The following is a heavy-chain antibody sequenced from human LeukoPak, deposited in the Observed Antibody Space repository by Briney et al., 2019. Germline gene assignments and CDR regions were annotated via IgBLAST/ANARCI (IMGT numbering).Heavy chain of an antibody. V-gene: IGHV5-51*01. CDR1: GYSFTNYW. Sequence: GESLKISCKGSGYSFTNYWIGWVRQMPGKGLEWMGIIYPGDSDTRYSPSVQGQVTISADKSISTAYLQWSSLKASDTAIYYCARRTDRSFWYLDYWGQGTLVTVSS. J-gene: IGHJ4*02. CDR2: IYPGDSDT. CDR3: ARRTDRSFWYLDY.